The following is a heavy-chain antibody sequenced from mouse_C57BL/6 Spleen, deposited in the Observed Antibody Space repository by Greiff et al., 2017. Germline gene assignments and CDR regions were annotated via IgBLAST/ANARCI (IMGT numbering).Heavy chain of an antibody. CDR3: TLYYNNPAWIAY. CDR1: GFNIKDDY. Sequence: VQLQQSGAELVRPGASVKLSCTASGFNIKDDYMHWVKQRPEQGLEWIGWIDPENGDTEYASQFQGKATITADTSSTTAYLQLSSLTSEDTAVDYCTLYYNNPAWIAYWGQGTLVTVSA. D-gene: IGHD2-5*01. V-gene: IGHV14-4*01. CDR2: IDPENGDT. J-gene: IGHJ3*01.